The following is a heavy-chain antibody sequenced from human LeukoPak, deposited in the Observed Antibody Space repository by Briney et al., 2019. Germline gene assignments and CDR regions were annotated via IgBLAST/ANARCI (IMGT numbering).Heavy chain of an antibody. J-gene: IGHJ4*02. V-gene: IGHV3-7*01. D-gene: IGHD3-10*01. CDR1: GFTFSTYW. CDR3: ARELAGHYYGSGSSFDY. CDR2: TREDGSEK. Sequence: QAGGSLRLSCTASGFTFSTYWMSWVRQAPGKGLEWVANTREDGSEKYYVDSVKGRFTISRDNAKNSLYLQMNSLRAEDTAVCYCARELAGHYYGSGSSFDYWGQGTLVTVSS.